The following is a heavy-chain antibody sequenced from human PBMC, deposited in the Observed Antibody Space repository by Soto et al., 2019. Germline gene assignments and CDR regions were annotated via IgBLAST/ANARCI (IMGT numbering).Heavy chain of an antibody. V-gene: IGHV4-61*08. CDR3: TREQSDDNYFDP. D-gene: IGHD6-19*01. CDR2: IYYSGGT. Sequence: SETLSLTCTVPGAALSSGGYFYTWVRQPPGKGLEWLGYIYYSGGTNYNPSLKSRVTISLDKSKSQFSLRLISVTAADTAVYYCTREQSDDNYFDPWGQGTLVTVSS. J-gene: IGHJ5*02. CDR1: GAALSSGGYF.